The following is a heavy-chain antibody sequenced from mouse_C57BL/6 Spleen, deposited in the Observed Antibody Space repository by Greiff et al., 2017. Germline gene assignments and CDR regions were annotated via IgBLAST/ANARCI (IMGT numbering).Heavy chain of an antibody. CDR1: GYTFTSYW. J-gene: IGHJ2*01. V-gene: IGHV1-52*01. Sequence: QVQLKQSGAELVRPGSSVKLSCKASGYTFTSYWMHWVKQRPIQGLEWIGNIDPSDSETHYNQKFKDKATLTVDKSSSTAYMQLSSLTSEDSAVYYCAREAYGNYGYFDYWGQGTTLTVSS. CDR3: AREAYGNYGYFDY. CDR2: IDPSDSET. D-gene: IGHD2-10*02.